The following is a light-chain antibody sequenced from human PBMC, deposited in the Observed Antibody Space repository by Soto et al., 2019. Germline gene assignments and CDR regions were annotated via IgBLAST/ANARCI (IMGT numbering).Light chain of an antibody. V-gene: IGKV2-28*01. CDR1: QSLLHSHGYTY. CDR3: MQARQLPRT. CDR2: MGS. Sequence: DIVMTQSPVSLPVTPGEPASISCRSSQSLLHSHGYTYLDWYLQKPGQSPQLLIYMGSTRTSGVPDRCSRSGSETDFTLKISRVEDEYVGVYYCMQARQLPRTFGGGTKVEIK. J-gene: IGKJ4*01.